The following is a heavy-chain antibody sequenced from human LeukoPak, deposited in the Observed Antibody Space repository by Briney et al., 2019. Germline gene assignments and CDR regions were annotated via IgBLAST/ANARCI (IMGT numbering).Heavy chain of an antibody. CDR2: IIPLFGAA. D-gene: IGHD1-26*01. CDR1: GGSFSTST. CDR3: ARMLSGSYYSWFDP. J-gene: IGHJ5*02. Sequence: SVKVSCKASGGSFSTSTISWVRQAPGQGLEWMGGIIPLFGAANYAQKFKGRVTITADESTSTAYMELSSLRSEDTAVYYCARMLSGSYYSWFDPWGQGTLVTVSS. V-gene: IGHV1-69*13.